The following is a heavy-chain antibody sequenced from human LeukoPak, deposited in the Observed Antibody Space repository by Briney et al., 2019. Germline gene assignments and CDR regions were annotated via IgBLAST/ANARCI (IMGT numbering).Heavy chain of an antibody. CDR1: GGSISSGGYY. Sequence: SETLPLTCTVSGGSISSGGYYWSWIRQHPGKGLEWIGYIYYSGSTYYNPSLKSRVTISVDTSKNQFSLKLSSVTAADTAVYYCASTVGVELRPRDAFDIWGQGTMVTVSS. CDR2: IYYSGST. J-gene: IGHJ3*02. CDR3: ASTVGVELRPRDAFDI. D-gene: IGHD3-16*01. V-gene: IGHV4-61*08.